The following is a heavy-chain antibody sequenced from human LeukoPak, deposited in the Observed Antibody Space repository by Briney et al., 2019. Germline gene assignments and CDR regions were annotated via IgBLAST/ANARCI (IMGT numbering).Heavy chain of an antibody. D-gene: IGHD6-19*01. J-gene: IGHJ4*02. CDR1: GFTFSSFA. CDR3: ARTNSGIAVAIDY. Sequence: GGSLRLSCSASGFTFSSFAMSWVRQAPGKGLEWVSGISGSGGSTYYADSVKGRFTISRDNAKNSLYLQMNSLRAEDTAVYYCARTNSGIAVAIDYWGQGTLVTVSS. V-gene: IGHV3-23*01. CDR2: ISGSGGST.